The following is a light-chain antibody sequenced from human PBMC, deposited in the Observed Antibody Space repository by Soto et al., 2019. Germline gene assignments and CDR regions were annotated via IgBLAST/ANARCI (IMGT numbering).Light chain of an antibody. CDR2: KAS. J-gene: IGKJ1*01. Sequence: DIQMTQSPSTLSASVGDTVTITCRASQSISSWLAWYQQKPGKAPKLLIYKASSLESGVPSRFSGSGSGTEFTLTITSLQPDDFASYYCQQYGLYWTFGQGTKVEIK. V-gene: IGKV1-5*03. CDR3: QQYGLYWT. CDR1: QSISSW.